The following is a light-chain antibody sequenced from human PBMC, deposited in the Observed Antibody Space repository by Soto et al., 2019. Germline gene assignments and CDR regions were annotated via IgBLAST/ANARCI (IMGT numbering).Light chain of an antibody. CDR2: DAS. CDR3: QQYNNYL. J-gene: IGKJ1*01. CDR1: QSISRR. Sequence: DIKMNQSTSTLSASVGDRVTITCRVSQSISRRLAWYQQKPGKAPKLLIYDASSLGVGVPLRFSGRGSGTEFTLTISNLQPDDFATYFCQQYNNYLFGQGTKVDIK. V-gene: IGKV1-5*01.